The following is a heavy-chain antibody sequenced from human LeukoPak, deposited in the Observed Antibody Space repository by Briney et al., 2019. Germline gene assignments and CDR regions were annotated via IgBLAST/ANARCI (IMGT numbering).Heavy chain of an antibody. J-gene: IGHJ4*02. Sequence: SETLSLTCTVAGGSISNYYWSWIRQPPGKGLEWIGYIYYSGSTKYNPSLKSRVTISVDTSKNQLSLKLSSVTAADTAVYFRAREFSYYDSSGYFDYWGEGRLVSVSS. CDR1: GGSISNYY. CDR3: AREFSYYDSSGYFDY. D-gene: IGHD3-22*01. CDR2: IYYSGST. V-gene: IGHV4-59*12.